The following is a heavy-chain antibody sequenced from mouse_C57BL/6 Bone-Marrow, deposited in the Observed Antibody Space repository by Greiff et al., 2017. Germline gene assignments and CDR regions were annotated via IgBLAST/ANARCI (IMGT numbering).Heavy chain of an antibody. V-gene: IGHV6-3*01. CDR2: IRLKSDNYAT. D-gene: IGHD2-5*01. J-gene: IGHJ2*01. CDR1: GFTFSNYW. CDR3: TAYYSNYLDY. Sequence: EVQLVESGGGLVQPGGSMKLSCVASGFTFSNYWMNWVRQSPEKGLEWVAQIRLKSDNYATHYAESVKGRFTISRDDSKSSVYLQMNNLRAEDTGIYCCTAYYSNYLDYWGQGTTLTVSS.